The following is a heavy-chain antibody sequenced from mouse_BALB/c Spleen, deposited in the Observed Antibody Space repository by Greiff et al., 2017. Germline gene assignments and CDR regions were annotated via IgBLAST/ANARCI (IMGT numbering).Heavy chain of an antibody. CDR3: AREGYGNPWFAY. CDR1: GFTFSSYA. V-gene: IGHV5-6-5*01. J-gene: IGHJ3*01. D-gene: IGHD2-1*01. Sequence: EVMLVESGGGLVKPGGSLKLSCAASGFTFSSYAMSWVRQTPEKRLEWVASISSGGSTYYPDSVKGRFTISRDNARNILYLQMSSLRSEDTAMYYCAREGYGNPWFAYWGQGTLVTVSA. CDR2: ISSGGST.